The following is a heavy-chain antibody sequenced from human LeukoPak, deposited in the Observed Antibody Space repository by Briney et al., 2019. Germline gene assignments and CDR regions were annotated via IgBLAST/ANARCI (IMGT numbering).Heavy chain of an antibody. Sequence: SETLSLTCTVSGGSINFYYWSWIRQPAGKGLEWIGRIYSTGSTNYNPSLKSRVTISVDTSKNQFSLKVSSVTAADTAVYYCARQSTAMGTFDYWGQGTLVPVSS. V-gene: IGHV4-4*07. CDR2: IYSTGST. CDR1: GGSINFYY. D-gene: IGHD5-18*01. J-gene: IGHJ4*02. CDR3: ARQSTAMGTFDY.